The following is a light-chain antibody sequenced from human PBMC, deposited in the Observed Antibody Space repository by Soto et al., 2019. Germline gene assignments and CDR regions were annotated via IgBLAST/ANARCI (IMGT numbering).Light chain of an antibody. V-gene: IGLV2-23*01. J-gene: IGLJ2*01. Sequence: QSALTQPASVSGSPGQSITISCTGTSSDVGTYNLVSWHQHHPGKAPKLIIYEGSKRPSGVSNRFPGSKSGNTASLTISGLQAEDEADYYCCSFAGGSTLVFGGGTKLTVL. CDR3: CSFAGGSTLV. CDR2: EGS. CDR1: SSDVGTYNL.